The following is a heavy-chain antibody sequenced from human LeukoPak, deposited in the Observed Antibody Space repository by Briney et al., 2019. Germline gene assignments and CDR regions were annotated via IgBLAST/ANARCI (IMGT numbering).Heavy chain of an antibody. CDR1: GYTFTSYD. D-gene: IGHD3-10*01. J-gene: IGHJ6*03. CDR2: MNPNSGNT. CDR3: ARVPRITMVRGPRHYYYYMDV. V-gene: IGHV1-8*01. Sequence: ASVKVSCKASGYTFTSYDINWVRQATGQGLEWMGWMNPNSGNTGYAQKFQSRVTMTRNTSISTAYMELSSLRSEDTAVYYCARVPRITMVRGPRHYYYYMDVWGKGTTVTVSS.